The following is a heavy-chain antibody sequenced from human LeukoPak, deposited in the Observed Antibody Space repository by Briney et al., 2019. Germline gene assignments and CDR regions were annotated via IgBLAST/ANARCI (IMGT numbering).Heavy chain of an antibody. CDR1: GYSISSGYY. J-gene: IGHJ6*02. Sequence: SETLSLTCSVSGYSISSGYYWAWIRQSPGKGLEWIGAIFQSGSTYYNPSLKSRVIISVDTSKNQFSLKVSSVTAADTAVYYCARDMGRITMVRGVTYGMDVWGQGTTVTVSS. CDR3: ARDMGRITMVRGVTYGMDV. CDR2: IFQSGST. D-gene: IGHD3-10*01. V-gene: IGHV4-38-2*02.